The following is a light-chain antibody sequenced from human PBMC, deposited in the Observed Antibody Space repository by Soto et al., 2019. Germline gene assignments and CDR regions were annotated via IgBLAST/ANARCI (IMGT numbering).Light chain of an antibody. CDR1: QSVSSY. Sequence: EIVLTQSPATLSLSPGERSTLSCISSQSVSSYLAWYQQKPGQAPRLLIYDASNRATGIPARFSGSGSGTDFTLTISSLEPEDFAVYYCQQRSNWPAWTFGQGTKVDI. V-gene: IGKV3-11*01. J-gene: IGKJ1*01. CDR2: DAS. CDR3: QQRSNWPAWT.